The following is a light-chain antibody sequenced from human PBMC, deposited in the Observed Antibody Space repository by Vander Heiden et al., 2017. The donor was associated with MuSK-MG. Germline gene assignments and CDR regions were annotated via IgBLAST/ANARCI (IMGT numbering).Light chain of an antibody. CDR2: GTV. J-gene: IGKJ1*01. CDR1: QGIFHS. CDR3: QQYSYTPWT. Sequence: DIQVTQSPSSLSASVGDSVTITCRTSQGIFHSLAWYQQKAGKAPKLLVYGTVTLQTGVPSRVSGSGFGTDYSLTINNLQPEDFATYYCQQYSYTPWTFGHGTKVEIK. V-gene: IGKV1-NL1*01.